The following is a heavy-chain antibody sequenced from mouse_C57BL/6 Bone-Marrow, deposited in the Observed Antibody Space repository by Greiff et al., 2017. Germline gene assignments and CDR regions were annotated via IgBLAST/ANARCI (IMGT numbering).Heavy chain of an antibody. V-gene: IGHV7-3*01. D-gene: IGHD2-2*01. CDR2: IRNKANGYTT. Sequence: EVQRVESGGGLVQPGGSLSLSCAASGFTFTDYYMSWVRQPPGKALEWLGFIRNKANGYTTEYRSSLQCRFTISKDNSQSILYLQMNALRAEDSATYDCARDGGGYDEGYYCDYWGQGTTLTVSS. J-gene: IGHJ2*01. CDR3: ARDGGGYDEGYYCDY. CDR1: GFTFTDYY.